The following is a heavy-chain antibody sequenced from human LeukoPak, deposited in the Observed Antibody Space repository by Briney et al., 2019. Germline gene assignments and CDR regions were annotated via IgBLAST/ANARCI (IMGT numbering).Heavy chain of an antibody. J-gene: IGHJ4*02. Sequence: SETLSLTCTVSGGSISSSSYYWGWIRQPPGKGLEWIGSIYYSGSTYYNPSLKSRVTISVDTSKNQFSLKLSSVTAADTAVYYCARQSILLAAGATFFDYWGREPWSPSPQ. CDR3: ARQSILLAAGATFFDY. V-gene: IGHV4-39*01. D-gene: IGHD4/OR15-4a*01. CDR2: IYYSGST. CDR1: GGSISSSSYY.